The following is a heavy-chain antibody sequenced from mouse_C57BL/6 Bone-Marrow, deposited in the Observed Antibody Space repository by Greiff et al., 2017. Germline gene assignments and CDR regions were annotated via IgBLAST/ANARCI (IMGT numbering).Heavy chain of an antibody. CDR3: AIYEYDGWYFDV. Sequence: EVKLVESGGGLVQPGGSLSLSCAASGFTFTDYYMSWVRQPPGKALEWLGFIRNKANGYTTEYSASVKGRFTISRDNSQSILYLQMNALRAEDSATYYCAIYEYDGWYFDVWGTGTTVTVAS. J-gene: IGHJ1*03. CDR1: GFTFTDYY. D-gene: IGHD2-14*01. CDR2: IRNKANGYTT. V-gene: IGHV7-3*01.